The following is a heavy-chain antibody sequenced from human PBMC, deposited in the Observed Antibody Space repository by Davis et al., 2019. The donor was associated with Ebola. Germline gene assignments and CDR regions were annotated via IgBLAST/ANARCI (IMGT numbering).Heavy chain of an antibody. J-gene: IGHJ6*02. CDR1: GFTFSSYA. CDR2: ISGSGGST. CDR3: VEGCSGGSCYYSFYGMDV. V-gene: IGHV3-23*01. Sequence: PGGSLRLSCAASGFTFSSYAMSWVRQAPGKGLEWVSAISGSGGSTYYADSVKGRFTISRDNSKNTLYLQMNSLRAEDTAVYYCVEGCSGGSCYYSFYGMDVWGQGTTVTVSS. D-gene: IGHD2-15*01.